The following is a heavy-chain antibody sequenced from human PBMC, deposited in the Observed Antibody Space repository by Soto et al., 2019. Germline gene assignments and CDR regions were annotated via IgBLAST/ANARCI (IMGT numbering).Heavy chain of an antibody. J-gene: IGHJ4*02. CDR3: AREVVLRAFDY. Sequence: QVQLVQSGAEVKKPGASVKVSCKASGYTFTSYDINWVRQATGQGLEWMGWMNPNSGNTAYAQKFQGRVTMTRNTSISTPYMELSSLTSDDTAVYYCAREVVLRAFDYWCQGTLVTVSS. CDR1: GYTFTSYD. CDR2: MNPNSGNT. D-gene: IGHD2-15*01. V-gene: IGHV1-8*01.